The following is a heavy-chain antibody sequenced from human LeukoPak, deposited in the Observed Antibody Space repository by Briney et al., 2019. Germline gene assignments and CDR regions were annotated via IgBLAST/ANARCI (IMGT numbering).Heavy chain of an antibody. Sequence: GGSLRLSCAASGFTFSSYAMSWVRQAPGKGLEWVAVISYDGSNKYYADSVKGRFTISRDNSKNTLYLQMNSLRAEDTAVYYCARDPAMAYFDYWGQGTLVTVSS. CDR3: ARDPAMAYFDY. D-gene: IGHD5-18*01. CDR2: ISYDGSNK. J-gene: IGHJ4*02. V-gene: IGHV3-30-3*01. CDR1: GFTFSSYA.